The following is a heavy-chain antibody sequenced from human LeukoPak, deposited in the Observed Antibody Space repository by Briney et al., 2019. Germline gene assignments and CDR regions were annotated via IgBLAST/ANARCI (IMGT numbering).Heavy chain of an antibody. CDR2: INPNSCGT. CDR3: ARARDDYEWGPEYFQH. Sequence: GASVKVSCKASGYTFTGYYMHWVRQAPGQGLEWMGCINPNSCGTNYAHKFHGRVTITIDTSITTAYMELSRLRTDDTAVYYCARARDDYEWGPEYFQHWGQGTLVTVSS. CDR1: GYTFTGYY. V-gene: IGHV1-2*02. J-gene: IGHJ1*01. D-gene: IGHD5-24*01.